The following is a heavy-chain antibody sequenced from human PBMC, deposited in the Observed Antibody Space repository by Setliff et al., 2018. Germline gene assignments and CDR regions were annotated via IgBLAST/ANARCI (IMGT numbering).Heavy chain of an antibody. J-gene: IGHJ5*02. CDR3: AMWQLGWFDP. D-gene: IGHD1-26*01. V-gene: IGHV4-4*08. CDR2: IYTSGST. Sequence: PSETLSLTCTVSGGSITSYYWSWIRQPPGKGLGWIGYIYTSGSTNYNPSLKSRVTISVDTSKNQVSLKLSSVTAADTAVYYCAMWQLGWFDPWGQGTLVTVSS. CDR1: GGSITSYY.